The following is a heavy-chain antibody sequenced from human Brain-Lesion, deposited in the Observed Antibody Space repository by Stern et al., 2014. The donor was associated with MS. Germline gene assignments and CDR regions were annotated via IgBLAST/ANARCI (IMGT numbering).Heavy chain of an antibody. J-gene: IGHJ4*02. CDR1: GGSISSSSYY. V-gene: IGHV4-39*01. CDR3: AKLWLGELPESPFDY. CDR2: IYYRGST. Sequence: QVQLVESGPGLVKPSETLSLTCTVSGGSISSSSYYWGWIRQPPGKGLEWIGSIYYRGSTYYNPSLKSRVTISMATSKNHFSLRLSSVTAADTAVYFCAKLWLGELPESPFDYWGQGTLVTVSS. D-gene: IGHD3-10*01.